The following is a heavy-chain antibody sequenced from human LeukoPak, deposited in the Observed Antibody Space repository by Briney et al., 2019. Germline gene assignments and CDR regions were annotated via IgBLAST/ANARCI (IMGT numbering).Heavy chain of an antibody. CDR2: ISSSSSYI. V-gene: IGHV3-21*01. Sequence: GSLRLSCAASGFTFSSYSMNWVRQAPGKGLEWVSSISSSSSYIYYADSVKGRFTISRDNAKNSLYLQMNSLRAEDTAVYYCARGHYDILTGVLDYWGQGTLVTVSS. J-gene: IGHJ4*02. D-gene: IGHD3-9*01. CDR3: ARGHYDILTGVLDY. CDR1: GFTFSSYS.